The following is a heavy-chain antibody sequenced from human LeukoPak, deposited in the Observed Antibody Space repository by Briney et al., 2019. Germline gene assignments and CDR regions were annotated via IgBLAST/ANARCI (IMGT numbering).Heavy chain of an antibody. CDR1: GFTFSGYA. D-gene: IGHD6-19*01. V-gene: IGHV3-23*01. CDR3: AKDWEQWLVQGFDY. CDR2: ISGSGGST. J-gene: IGHJ4*02. Sequence: PGGSLRLSCAASGFTFSGYAMSWVRQAPGKGLEWVSAISGSGGSTYYADSVKGRFTISRDNSKNTLYLQMNSLRAEDTAVYYCAKDWEQWLVQGFDYWGQGTLVTVSS.